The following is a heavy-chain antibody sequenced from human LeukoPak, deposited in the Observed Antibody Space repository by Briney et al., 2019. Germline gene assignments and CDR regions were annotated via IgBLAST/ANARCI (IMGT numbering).Heavy chain of an antibody. D-gene: IGHD3-10*01. J-gene: IGHJ4*02. CDR1: RYDINSVYY. CDR3: ARAGGYYGSGSFLDY. Sequence: SETLSLTCTVSRYDINSVYYWGWIRQPPGQGLEWIGSIYHSGSTYYNASLKGRVTISMDTSRNKFSLNLNSVTAADTAVYYCARAGGYYGSGSFLDYWGQGLLVTVSS. CDR2: IYHSGST. V-gene: IGHV4-38-2*02.